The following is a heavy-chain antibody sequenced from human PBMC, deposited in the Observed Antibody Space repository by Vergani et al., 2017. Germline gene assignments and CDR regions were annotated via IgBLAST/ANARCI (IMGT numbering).Heavy chain of an antibody. CDR1: GFTFSSYA. D-gene: IGHD3-10*01. Sequence: EVQLLESGGGLVQPGGSLRLSCAASGFTFSSYAMSWVRQAPGKELEWVSAISGSGGSTYYADYVKGRFTISRDNSKNTLYLQMNSLRADDTAVYYCAKDLWFGELSKGYWGQGTLVTVSS. J-gene: IGHJ4*02. CDR2: ISGSGGST. CDR3: AKDLWFGELSKGY. V-gene: IGHV3-23*01.